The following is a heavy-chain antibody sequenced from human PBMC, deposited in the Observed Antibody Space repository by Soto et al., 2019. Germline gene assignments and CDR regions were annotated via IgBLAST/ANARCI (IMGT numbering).Heavy chain of an antibody. Sequence: SETLSLTCTVSGGSISSYYWSWIRQPTGKGLEWIGYIYYSGSPNYNPSLKSRVTISVDTSKNQFSLKLSSVTAADTAVYYCARHVPNCGGDCYYFQHWGQGTLVTVSS. J-gene: IGHJ1*01. CDR2: IYYSGSP. CDR1: GGSISSYY. V-gene: IGHV4-59*08. D-gene: IGHD2-21*02. CDR3: ARHVPNCGGDCYYFQH.